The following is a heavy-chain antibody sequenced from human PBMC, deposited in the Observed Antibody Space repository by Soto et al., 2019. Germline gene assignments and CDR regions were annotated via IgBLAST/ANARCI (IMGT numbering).Heavy chain of an antibody. V-gene: IGHV3-21*06. CDR2: ISSTINYI. J-gene: IGHJ4*02. CDR3: ARESEDLTSNFDY. CDR1: GFTFTRYS. Sequence: GGSLRLSCAASGFTFTRYSMNWVRQAPGKGLEWVSSISSTINYIYYGDSMKGRFTISRDNAKNSLYLEMNSLRAEDTAVYYCARESEDLTSNFDYWGQGTLVTVSS.